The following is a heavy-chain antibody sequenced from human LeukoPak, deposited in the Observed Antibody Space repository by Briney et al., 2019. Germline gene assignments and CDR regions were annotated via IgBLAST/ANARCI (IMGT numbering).Heavy chain of an antibody. Sequence: SVKVSCKASGGTFSSYAISWVRQAPGQGLEWMGRIIPIFGTANYAQKFQGRVTITTDESTSTAYMELSSLRSEDTAVYYCARGMTTVTTYLHLTDYFDYWGQGTLVTVSS. V-gene: IGHV1-69*05. CDR1: GGTFSSYA. CDR2: IIPIFGTA. CDR3: ARGMTTVTTYLHLTDYFDY. J-gene: IGHJ4*02. D-gene: IGHD4-11*01.